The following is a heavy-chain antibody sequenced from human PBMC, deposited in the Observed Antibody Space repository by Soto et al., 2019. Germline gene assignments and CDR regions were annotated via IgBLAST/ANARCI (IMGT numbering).Heavy chain of an antibody. Sequence: PSETLSLTCAVSGGSISGGGFSWSWIRQPPGKGLEWIGYILHTGGTQYNPSLKSRVSMSVDKSKNQFSLKLSSVTAADTAVYYCARHRDYYGSGSYYNPGGMDVWGQGTTVTV. V-gene: IGHV4-30-2*01. CDR3: ARHRDYYGSGSYYNPGGMDV. CDR1: GGSISGGGFS. D-gene: IGHD3-10*01. J-gene: IGHJ6*02. CDR2: ILHTGGT.